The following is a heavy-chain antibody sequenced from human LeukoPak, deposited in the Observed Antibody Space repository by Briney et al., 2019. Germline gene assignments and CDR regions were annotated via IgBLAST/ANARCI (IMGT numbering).Heavy chain of an antibody. CDR1: GFTFSSYE. V-gene: IGHV3-48*03. Sequence: GGSLRLSCAASGFTFSSYEMNWVRQAPGKGLEWVSYISSSGSTIYYADSVKGRFTISRDNAKNSLYLQMNSLRAEDTAVYYCARASDYDTERVKGYYFDYWGQGTLVTVSS. D-gene: IGHD3-22*01. J-gene: IGHJ4*02. CDR2: ISSSGSTI. CDR3: ARASDYDTERVKGYYFDY.